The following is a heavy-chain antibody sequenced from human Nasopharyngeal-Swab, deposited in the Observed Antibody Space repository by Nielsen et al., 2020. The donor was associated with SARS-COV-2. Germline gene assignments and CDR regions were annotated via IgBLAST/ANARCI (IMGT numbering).Heavy chain of an antibody. J-gene: IGHJ6*04. Sequence: GESLKLSCAASGFKFHDYALSWVRQAPGKGPEWVCSIDSRCTKYYADAVEGRFIVYRDDAKETIHLQMDRIRAEDTAIYFCAKKTGPYYYYYNVDAWGAGTTVTVSS. CDR2: SIDSRCTK. CDR3: AKKTGPYYYYYNVDA. V-gene: IGHV3-23*01. CDR1: GFKFHDYA.